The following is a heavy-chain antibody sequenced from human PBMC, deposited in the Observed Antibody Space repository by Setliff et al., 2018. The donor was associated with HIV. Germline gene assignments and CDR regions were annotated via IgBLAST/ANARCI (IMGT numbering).Heavy chain of an antibody. CDR2: VYSSGST. Sequence: SETLSLTCTVSGGSIGIRSYFWGWIRQPPGKGLEWIGSVYSSGSTYHNPSLKSRVTVSVDTSKDQFSLRLSSVTVADTAVYYCASGQWLEHAFDIWGQGTVGTVSS. D-gene: IGHD6-19*01. V-gene: IGHV4-39*01. J-gene: IGHJ3*02. CDR3: ASGQWLEHAFDI. CDR1: GGSIGIRSYF.